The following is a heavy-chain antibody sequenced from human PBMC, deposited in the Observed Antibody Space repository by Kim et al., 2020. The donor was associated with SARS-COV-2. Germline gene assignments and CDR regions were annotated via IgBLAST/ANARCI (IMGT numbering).Heavy chain of an antibody. CDR3: ARDPDSSGYFGSY. Sequence: YAQKFQGRVTMTRNTSISTAYMELSSLRSEDTAVYYCARDPDSSGYFGSYWGQGTLVTVSS. J-gene: IGHJ4*02. V-gene: IGHV1-8*01. D-gene: IGHD3-22*01.